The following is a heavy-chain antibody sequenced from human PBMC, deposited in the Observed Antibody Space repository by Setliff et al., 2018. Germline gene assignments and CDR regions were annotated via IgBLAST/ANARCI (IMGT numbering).Heavy chain of an antibody. CDR3: ARQAIFGSDAFDI. J-gene: IGHJ3*02. D-gene: IGHD3-3*01. Sequence: PGESLTIFCKGSGYSFTNYWIGWVRQMPGKGLEWMGIIYPGDSDTRYSPSFQGQVTISADKSISTAYLQWSSLKASDTAMYYCARQAIFGSDAFDIWGQGTMVTV. V-gene: IGHV5-51*01. CDR1: GYSFTNYW. CDR2: IYPGDSDT.